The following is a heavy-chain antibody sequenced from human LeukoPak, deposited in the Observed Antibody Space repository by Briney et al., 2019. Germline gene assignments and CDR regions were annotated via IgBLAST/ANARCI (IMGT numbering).Heavy chain of an antibody. CDR2: ITGSGDSA. D-gene: IGHD2-2*01. V-gene: IGHV3-23*01. CDR3: AKDEAWRPAAD. J-gene: IGHJ4*02. CDR1: GFTFTNYA. Sequence: GGSLRLSCAPSGFTFTNYAMSWVRQAPGKGLEWVSSITGSGDSAYYADSVKGRFTISRDNSKDTLYLQMNSLRAEDTAIYFCAKDEAWRPAADWGQGTLVAVSS.